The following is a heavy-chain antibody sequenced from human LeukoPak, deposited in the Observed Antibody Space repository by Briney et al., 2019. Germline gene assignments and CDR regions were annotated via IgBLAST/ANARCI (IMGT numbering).Heavy chain of an antibody. J-gene: IGHJ5*02. CDR2: INHSGST. Sequence: SETLSLTCAVYGGSFSGYYWSWIRQPPGKGLEWIGEINHSGSTNYNPSLKSRVTISVDTSKNQFSLKLSSVTAADTAVYYCARVGLYGVLGGVWFDPWGQGTLVTVSS. V-gene: IGHV4-34*01. CDR3: ARVGLYGVLGGVWFDP. D-gene: IGHD4-17*01. CDR1: GGSFSGYY.